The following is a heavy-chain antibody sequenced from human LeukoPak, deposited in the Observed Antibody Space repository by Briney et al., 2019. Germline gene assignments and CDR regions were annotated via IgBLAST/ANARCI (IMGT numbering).Heavy chain of an antibody. D-gene: IGHD6-19*01. V-gene: IGHV3-23*01. CDR3: AKFYDLTGARYSSGWYKDY. J-gene: IGHJ4*02. CDR1: GFTFSSYA. Sequence: PGGSLRLSCAASGFTFSSYAMTWVRQAPGKGLQWVSTISVSGENTYYADSVKGRFTISRDISKSTLYLQMNSLRDEDTAVYYCAKFYDLTGARYSSGWYKDYWGQGTLVTVSS. CDR2: ISVSGENT.